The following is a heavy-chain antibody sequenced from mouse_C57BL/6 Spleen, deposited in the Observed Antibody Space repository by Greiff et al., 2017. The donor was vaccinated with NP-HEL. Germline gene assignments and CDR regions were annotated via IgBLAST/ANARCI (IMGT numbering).Heavy chain of an antibody. Sequence: QVQLKESGAELARPGASVKLSCKASGYTFTSYGISWVKQRTGQGLEWIGEIYPRSGDTYYNEKFKGKATLTADKSSSTAYMELRSLTSEDSAVYFCARYDCDDAMDYWGQGTSVTVSS. J-gene: IGHJ4*01. CDR2: IYPRSGDT. CDR1: GYTFTSYG. V-gene: IGHV1-81*01. D-gene: IGHD2-4*01. CDR3: ARYDCDDAMDY.